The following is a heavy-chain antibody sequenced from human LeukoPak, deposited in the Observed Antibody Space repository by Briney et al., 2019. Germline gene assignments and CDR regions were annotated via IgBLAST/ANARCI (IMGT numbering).Heavy chain of an antibody. CDR1: GFTFSSYW. J-gene: IGHJ5*02. D-gene: IGHD2-2*01. V-gene: IGHV3-7*01. CDR2: IKQDGSEK. CDR3: ARDDCSSISCYHNWFDP. Sequence: GGSLRLSCAASGFTFSSYWTSWVRQAPGKGLEWVANIKQDGSEKYYVDSVEGRFTISRDNAKNSLYLQMNSLRAEDTAVYYCARDDCSSISCYHNWFDPWGQGTLVTVSS.